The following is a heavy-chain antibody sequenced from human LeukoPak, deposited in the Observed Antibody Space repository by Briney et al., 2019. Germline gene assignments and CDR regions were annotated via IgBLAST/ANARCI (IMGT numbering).Heavy chain of an antibody. J-gene: IGHJ4*02. CDR2: IYYSGST. CDR1: GGSVSSGSYY. V-gene: IGHV4-61*01. Sequence: SETLSLTCTVSGGSVSSGSYYWSWIRQPPGKGLEWIGYIYYSGSTNYNPSLKSRVTISVDTSKNQFSLKLSSVTAADTAVYYCARAPGFAAAIDYWGQGTLVTVSS. CDR3: ARAPGFAAAIDY. D-gene: IGHD6-13*01.